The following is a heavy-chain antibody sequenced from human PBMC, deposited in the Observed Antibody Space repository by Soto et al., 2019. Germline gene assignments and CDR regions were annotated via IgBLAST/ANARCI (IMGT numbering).Heavy chain of an antibody. Sequence: QVPLVESGGGVVQPGRSLRLSCAASGFTFSSYGMHWVRQAPGKGLEWVAVISYDGSNKYYADSVKGRFTISRDNSKNTLYLQMNSLRAEDTAVYYCAKVATGYDHAFDIWGQGTMVTVSS. CDR2: ISYDGSNK. D-gene: IGHD5-12*01. J-gene: IGHJ3*02. CDR3: AKVATGYDHAFDI. V-gene: IGHV3-30*18. CDR1: GFTFSSYG.